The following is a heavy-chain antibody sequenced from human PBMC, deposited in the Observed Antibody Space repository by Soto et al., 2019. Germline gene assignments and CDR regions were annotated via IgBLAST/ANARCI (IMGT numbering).Heavy chain of an antibody. Sequence: QVQLVQSGGEVKKPGASVKLSCTASGYTFTSYGISWVRQAPGQGLEWMGWISAYNGKTNYTQNVKGRVTMTTDSSTRTAYMDLRRLRSDDTAVYYCASGGGVNYYHGMDVWGQGTTVTVSS. V-gene: IGHV1-18*01. CDR2: ISAYNGKT. CDR1: GYTFTSYG. D-gene: IGHD2-15*01. CDR3: ASGGGVNYYHGMDV. J-gene: IGHJ6*02.